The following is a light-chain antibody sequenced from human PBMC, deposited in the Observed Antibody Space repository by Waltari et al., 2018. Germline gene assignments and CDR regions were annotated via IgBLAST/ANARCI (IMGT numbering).Light chain of an antibody. CDR1: SIRSYY. CDR2: GKN. CDR3: NSRDSSGNHVV. Sequence: SELTQDRALPVPLRQPVRITCQGDSIRSYYARWYQQKPGQSPVLVLYGKNNRPSGIPDRFSGSSSGNTASLTITGAQAEDEADYYCNSRDSSGNHVVFGGGTKLTVL. J-gene: IGLJ2*01. V-gene: IGLV3-19*01.